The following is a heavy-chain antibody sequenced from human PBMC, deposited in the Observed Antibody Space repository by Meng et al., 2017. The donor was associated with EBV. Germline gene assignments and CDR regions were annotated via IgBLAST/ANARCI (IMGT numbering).Heavy chain of an antibody. CDR3: ARDRTSNRFDY. Sequence: VWLEESGGGLVKPGESLRLSCAASGFTLRSYSMNWVRLAPGKGLEWVSSISSNSIDIYYADLVKGRFTISRDNAKNSLFLQMNSLRAEDTAVYYCARDRTSNRFDYWGQGTLVTVSS. CDR1: GFTLRSYS. V-gene: IGHV3-21*01. J-gene: IGHJ4*02. CDR2: ISSNSIDI. D-gene: IGHD2-8*01.